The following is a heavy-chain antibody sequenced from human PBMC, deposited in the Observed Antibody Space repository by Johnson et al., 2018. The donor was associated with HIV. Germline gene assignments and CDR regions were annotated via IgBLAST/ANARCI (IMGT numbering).Heavy chain of an antibody. CDR2: IYSGGST. CDR3: WAQWTVITFGGPSAFDI. D-gene: IGHD3-16*01. J-gene: IGHJ3*02. CDR1: GFTVSSNY. V-gene: IGHV3-66*01. Sequence: VQLVESGGGVVRPGESLRLSCAASGFTVSSNYMSWVRQAPGKGLEWVSVIYSGGSTYYADSVKGRLPISRDHSKNTLYLQMNSLRAEDTAVYYCWAQWTVITFGGPSAFDIWGQGTVVTVSS.